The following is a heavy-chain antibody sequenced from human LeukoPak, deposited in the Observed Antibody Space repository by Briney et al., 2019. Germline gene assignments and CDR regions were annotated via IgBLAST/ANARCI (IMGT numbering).Heavy chain of an antibody. D-gene: IGHD1-26*01. V-gene: IGHV1-69*05. CDR1: GGTLSSYA. CDR3: ARVVGATFLLVGFGWFDP. CDR2: SIPIFGTA. J-gene: IGHJ5*02. Sequence: GASVKVSCKASGGTLSSYAISWVRQAPGQGLEGMGGSIPIFGTANYAQKFQGRVTITTDESTSTAYMELSSLRSEDTAVYYCARVVGATFLLVGFGWFDPWGQGTLVTVSS.